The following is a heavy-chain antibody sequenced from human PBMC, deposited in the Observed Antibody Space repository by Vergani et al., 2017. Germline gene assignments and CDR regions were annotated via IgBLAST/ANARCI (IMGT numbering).Heavy chain of an antibody. D-gene: IGHD3-9*01. CDR2: IYYSGST. CDR3: VRRSGIVYDIFSGTQYFFDF. CDR1: NDSVSNTFYY. J-gene: IGHJ4*02. Sequence: QVQLQESGPGLVKPSETLSLTCTVSNDSVSNTFYYWGWIRQTPGKGLEWIGSIYYSGSTYYNPSLESRVTISVDTSNNHFSLRLNSLTAADTAVYYCVRRSGIVYDIFSGTQYFFDFWGQGTLVTVSS. V-gene: IGHV4-39*07.